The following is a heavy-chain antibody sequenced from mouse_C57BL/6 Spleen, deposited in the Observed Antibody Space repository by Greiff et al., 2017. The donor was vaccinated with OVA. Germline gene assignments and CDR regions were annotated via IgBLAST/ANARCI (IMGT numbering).Heavy chain of an antibody. Sequence: VQLVESGPGLVAPSPSLSITCTVSGFSFTSYGVHWVRQPPGKGLEWLVVIWSDGSTTYYSALNSRLSISKDNSKSQVFLKMNSLQTDDTARYYCARHYDGYVAMDYWGQGTSVTVSS. CDR2: IWSDGST. D-gene: IGHD2-3*01. J-gene: IGHJ4*01. CDR1: GFSFTSYG. V-gene: IGHV2-6-1*01. CDR3: ARHYDGYVAMDY.